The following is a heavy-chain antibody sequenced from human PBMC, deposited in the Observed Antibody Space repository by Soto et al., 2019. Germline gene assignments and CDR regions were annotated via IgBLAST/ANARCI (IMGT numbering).Heavy chain of an antibody. J-gene: IGHJ4*02. CDR3: ARDHGRGYYDGSGYYTYFDY. CDR2: IWYDGSNK. D-gene: IGHD3-22*01. V-gene: IGHV3-33*01. CDR1: GFTFSSYG. Sequence: QVRLVESGGGVVQPGRSLRLSCAASGFTFSSYGMHWVRQAPGKGLEWVAVIWYDGSNKYYADSVKGRFTISRDNSKNTLYRQMNSLRAEDTAGYYCARDHGRGYYDGSGYYTYFDYWGPGALVTVSS.